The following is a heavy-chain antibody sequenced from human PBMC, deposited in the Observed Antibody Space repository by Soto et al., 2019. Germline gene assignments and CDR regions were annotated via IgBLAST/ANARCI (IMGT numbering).Heavy chain of an antibody. CDR1: GFTFSSHG. CDR2: IGGSGVTT. D-gene: IGHD6-13*01. Sequence: GGSLRLSCAASGFTFSSHGMSWVRQAPGKGLEWVSAIGGSGVTTYYADSVKGRFTISRDNSKNTLYLQMSTLRAEDTAIYYCAKILTAAGTDYWGQGALVTVSS. CDR3: AKILTAAGTDY. V-gene: IGHV3-23*01. J-gene: IGHJ4*02.